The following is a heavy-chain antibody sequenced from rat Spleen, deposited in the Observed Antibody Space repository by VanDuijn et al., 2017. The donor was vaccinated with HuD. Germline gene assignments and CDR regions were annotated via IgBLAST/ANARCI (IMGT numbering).Heavy chain of an antibody. D-gene: IGHD2-2*01. CDR2: ITNIGGNT. CDR1: GFTFNNYW. CDR3: TRAGYLRDWYFDF. V-gene: IGHV5-31*01. Sequence: EVQLVESDGGLVQPGRSLKLSCVASGFTFNNYWMTWIRQAPGKGLEWVASITNIGGNTFYPDSVKGRFTISRDNAKSSLYLQMDSLRSEDTATYYCTRAGYLRDWYFDFWGPRIMVTVSS. J-gene: IGHJ1*01.